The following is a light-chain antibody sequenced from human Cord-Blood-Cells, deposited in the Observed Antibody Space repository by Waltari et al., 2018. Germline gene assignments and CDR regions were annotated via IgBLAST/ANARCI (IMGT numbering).Light chain of an antibody. Sequence: IQMTQSSSSLSASIGHRVTITCRASQSISSYLNWYQQKPGKAPKLLIYAASSLQSGVPSRFSGSGSGTDFTLTISSLQPEDFATYYGQQSYSTPFTFGPGTKVDIK. CDR2: AAS. J-gene: IGKJ3*01. CDR3: QQSYSTPFT. CDR1: QSISSY. V-gene: IGKV1-39*01.